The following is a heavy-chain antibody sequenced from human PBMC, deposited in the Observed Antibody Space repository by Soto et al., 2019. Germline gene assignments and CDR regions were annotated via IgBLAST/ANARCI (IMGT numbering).Heavy chain of an antibody. CDR1: GGTFSSYA. CDR2: HIPISGTA. Sequence: QVQLVQSGAEVKKPGSSVKVSCKASGGTFSSYAISWVRQAPGQGLEWMGGHIPISGTANYAQKFQGRVTITADESTSTVYMELSSLRSEDTAVYYCARSQGSSTSLEIYYYYYYGMDVWGQGTTVTVSS. CDR3: ARSQGSSTSLEIYYYYYYGMDV. D-gene: IGHD2-2*01. J-gene: IGHJ6*02. V-gene: IGHV1-69*01.